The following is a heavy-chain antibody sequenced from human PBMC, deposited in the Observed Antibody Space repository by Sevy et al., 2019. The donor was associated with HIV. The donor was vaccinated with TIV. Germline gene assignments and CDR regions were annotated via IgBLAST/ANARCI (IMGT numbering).Heavy chain of an antibody. D-gene: IGHD2-2*01. CDR3: ARDDCSSLSCHGSLLY. CDR1: GYTFTSYG. J-gene: IGHJ4*02. CDR2: ISTFNVNR. Sequence: ASVKVSCKASGYTFTSYGSSWVRQAPGQGLEWMGWISTFNVNRNNAQRFQGRVTMTTDTSTSTAYMELTSLRSDDTAVYYCARDDCSSLSCHGSLLYWGQGTLVTVSS. V-gene: IGHV1-18*01.